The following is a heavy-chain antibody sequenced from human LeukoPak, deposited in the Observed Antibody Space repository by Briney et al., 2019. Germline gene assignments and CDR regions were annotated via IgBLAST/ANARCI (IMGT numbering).Heavy chain of an antibody. Sequence: AGSLRLSCADSVFTVRGNYMRWVRHAPGKGLEWVSVIYSGGSTYYAYSVKGSFTISRDNSKNTMYLQMNSLRAGDTAVYYCAMDRLDKDSLSGCPDDWGQGTLATVSS. D-gene: IGHD2-15*01. CDR1: VFTVRGNY. CDR3: AMDRLDKDSLSGCPDD. V-gene: IGHV3-66*01. J-gene: IGHJ4*02. CDR2: IYSGGST.